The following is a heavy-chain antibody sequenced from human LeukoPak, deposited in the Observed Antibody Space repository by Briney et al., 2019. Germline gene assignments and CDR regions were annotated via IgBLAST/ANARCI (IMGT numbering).Heavy chain of an antibody. V-gene: IGHV3-23*01. CDR1: GFTFSSYA. Sequence: GGSLRLSCAASGFTFSSYAMSWVRQAPGKGLEWVSAISGSGGSTYYADSVKGRFTISRGNSKNTLYLQTNSLRAEDTAVYYCAKSVGSSWHVYYYYMDVWGKGTTVTVSS. D-gene: IGHD6-13*01. J-gene: IGHJ6*03. CDR3: AKSVGSSWHVYYYYMDV. CDR2: ISGSGGST.